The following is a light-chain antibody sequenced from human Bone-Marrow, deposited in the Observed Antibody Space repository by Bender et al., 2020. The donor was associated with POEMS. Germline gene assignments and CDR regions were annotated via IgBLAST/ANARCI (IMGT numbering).Light chain of an antibody. V-gene: IGLV1-44*01. J-gene: IGLJ3*02. CDR3: SSWDDSLNGWV. CDR1: SSNFGNNA. CDR2: SNN. Sequence: QSVLTQPPSASGTPGQSVTISCSGTSSNFGNNAANWYQHLPGTAPKLLIYSNNQRPSGVPDPFSASTSGTSASLAITGLHSDDETDYYCSSWDDSLNGWVFAGGATLSVL.